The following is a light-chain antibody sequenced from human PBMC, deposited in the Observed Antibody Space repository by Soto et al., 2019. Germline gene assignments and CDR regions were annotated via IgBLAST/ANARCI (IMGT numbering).Light chain of an antibody. CDR2: EVN. J-gene: IGLJ1*01. CDR3: SSYTSSSTYV. V-gene: IGLV2-14*01. Sequence: QSALTQPASLSGSPGQSITISCTGTSSDIGAYDYVSWFQQHPGKAPKLMISEVNNRPSGVPNRFSGSKSGNTASLTISGLLAEDEADYYCSSYTSSSTYVFGTGTKVTVL. CDR1: SSDIGAYDY.